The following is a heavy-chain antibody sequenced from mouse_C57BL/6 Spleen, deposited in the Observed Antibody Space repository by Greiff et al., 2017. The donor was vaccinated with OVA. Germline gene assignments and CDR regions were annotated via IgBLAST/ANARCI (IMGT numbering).Heavy chain of an antibody. CDR3: AREYYGSLYWYFDV. V-gene: IGHV5-16*01. J-gene: IGHJ1*03. D-gene: IGHD1-1*01. Sequence: DVQLVESEGGLVQPGRSMKLSCTASGFTFSDYYMAWVRQVPEKGLEWVANINYDGSSTYYLDSLKSRFIISRDNAKNILYLQMSSLKSEDTATYYCAREYYGSLYWYFDVWGTGTTVTVSS. CDR1: GFTFSDYY. CDR2: INYDGSST.